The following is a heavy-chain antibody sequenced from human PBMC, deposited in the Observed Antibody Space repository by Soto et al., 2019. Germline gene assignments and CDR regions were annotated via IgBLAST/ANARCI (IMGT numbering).Heavy chain of an antibody. CDR1: GFTFSSYA. Sequence: EVQLLESGGGLVQPGGSLRLSCAASGFTFSSYAMSWVGQAQGKGLEWVSAISGSGGSTSYADSVKGRFTISRDKSKNTLYLQMNSLRAEDTAVYYCAKSGGQVAPEYFQHWGPGTLVTVSS. J-gene: IGHJ1*01. V-gene: IGHV3-23*01. D-gene: IGHD2-15*01. CDR2: ISGSGGST. CDR3: AKSGGQVAPEYFQH.